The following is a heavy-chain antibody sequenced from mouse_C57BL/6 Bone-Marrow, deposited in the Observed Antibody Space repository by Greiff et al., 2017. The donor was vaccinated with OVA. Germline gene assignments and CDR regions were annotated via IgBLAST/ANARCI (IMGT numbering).Heavy chain of an antibody. CDR3: ASLLSSFSY. V-gene: IGHV5-6*02. D-gene: IGHD1-1*02. Sequence: DVMLVESGGDLVKPGGSLKLSCAASGFTFSSYGMSWVRQTPDKRLEWVATISSGGSYNYYPDSVTGRFTISRDNAKNTLYLQMSSLKSEDTAMYYCASLLSSFSYWGQGTTLTVSS. CDR1: GFTFSSYG. J-gene: IGHJ2*01. CDR2: ISSGGSYN.